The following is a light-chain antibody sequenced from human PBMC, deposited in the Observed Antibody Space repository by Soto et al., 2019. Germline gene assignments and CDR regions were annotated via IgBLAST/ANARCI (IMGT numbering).Light chain of an antibody. Sequence: QAVVTQEPSLTVSPGGTVTLTCASSAGAVTSDYYPNWFQQKPGQAPRALIYTTVNKHSWTPARFSGSLLGGKAALTLSGALPEDEAVYYCLLYYGAARVFGGATQLTVL. V-gene: IGLV7-43*01. CDR1: AGAVTSDYY. CDR3: LLYYGAARV. J-gene: IGLJ3*02. CDR2: TTV.